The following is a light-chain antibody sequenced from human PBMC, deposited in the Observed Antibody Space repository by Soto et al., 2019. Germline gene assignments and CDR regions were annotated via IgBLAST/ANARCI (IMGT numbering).Light chain of an antibody. J-gene: IGLJ2*01. V-gene: IGLV1-44*01. CDR2: GHN. Sequence: QSVLTQAPSASGTPGQRVTISCSGSSSSIGSNTVNWYQQLPGTAPKLLIYGHNQRPSGVPDRFSGSKSGTSASLAISGLQSEDEADYYCAAWDDSLSGRVFGGGTKLTVL. CDR1: SSSIGSNT. CDR3: AAWDDSLSGRV.